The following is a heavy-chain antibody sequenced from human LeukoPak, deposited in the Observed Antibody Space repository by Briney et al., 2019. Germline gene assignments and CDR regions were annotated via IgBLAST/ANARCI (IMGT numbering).Heavy chain of an antibody. CDR1: GYTFTSFG. D-gene: IGHD6-19*01. V-gene: IGHV7-4-1*02. Sequence: ASVKVSCKSSGYTFTSFGISWVRQAPGQGLEWMGWINTNTGNPTYAQGFTGRFVFSLDTSVSTAYLQISSLKAEDTAVYYCARALYSSGWYGGYWGQGTLVTVSS. CDR3: ARALYSSGWYGGY. CDR2: INTNTGNP. J-gene: IGHJ4*02.